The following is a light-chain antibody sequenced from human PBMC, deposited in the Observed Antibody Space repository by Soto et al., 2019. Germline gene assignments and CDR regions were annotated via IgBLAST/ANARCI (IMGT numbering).Light chain of an antibody. CDR3: QQYKDWPPLT. J-gene: IGKJ4*01. Sequence: EIVMTQSPVTLSASPGERVTLSCSASQSGNINLAWYQQRPGQAPRVLIYGASNRASGIPDRFSGSGSGTDFTLTISSLEPDDFALYYCQQYKDWPPLTVGGGTRVEIK. V-gene: IGKV3D-15*01. CDR1: QSGNIN. CDR2: GAS.